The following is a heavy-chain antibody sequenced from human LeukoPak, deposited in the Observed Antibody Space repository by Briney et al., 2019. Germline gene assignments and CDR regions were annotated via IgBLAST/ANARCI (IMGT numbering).Heavy chain of an antibody. D-gene: IGHD5-24*01. Sequence: PSETLSLTCTVSGGSISSGGHYWSWIRQHPGKGLEWIGYIYYSGSTYYNPSLKSRVTISVDTSKDQFSLKLSSVTASDTAVYYCARHGRDGYIYFDYWGQGTLVTVSS. J-gene: IGHJ4*02. V-gene: IGHV4-31*03. CDR3: ARHGRDGYIYFDY. CDR1: GGSISSGGHY. CDR2: IYYSGST.